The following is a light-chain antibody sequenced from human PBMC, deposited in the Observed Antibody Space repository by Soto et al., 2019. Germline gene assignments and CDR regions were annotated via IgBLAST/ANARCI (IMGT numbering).Light chain of an antibody. J-gene: IGKJ1*01. CDR2: GAS. CDR3: QQYNNWPWT. Sequence: EIVMTQSPATLSVSPGERATLSCRASQSVSSNLAWYQQKPGQAPRLLIYGASTRATGIPARFSGSGSGTEFTLTISRLQSEDFAVYYCQQYNNWPWTFSQGTKVEIK. CDR1: QSVSSN. V-gene: IGKV3-15*01.